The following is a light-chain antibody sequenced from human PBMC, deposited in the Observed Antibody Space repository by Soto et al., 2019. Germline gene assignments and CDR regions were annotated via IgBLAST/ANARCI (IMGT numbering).Light chain of an antibody. V-gene: IGKV1-5*01. J-gene: IGKJ2*01. Sequence: IHMTQSPSTLSASVGDRVTITCRASQTISTWLAWYQQKPGKAPQLLIYDASTLQSGVPSRFSGRGSGTEFTLTISSLQPDDFATYYCQQYISSSSTFAQGTKVDFK. CDR3: QQYISSSST. CDR2: DAS. CDR1: QTISTW.